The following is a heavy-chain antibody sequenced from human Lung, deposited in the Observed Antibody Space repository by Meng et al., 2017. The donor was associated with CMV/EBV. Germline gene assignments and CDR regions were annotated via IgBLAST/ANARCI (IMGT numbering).Heavy chain of an antibody. V-gene: IGHV3-30-3*01. Sequence: SXKISXAASGFTFSSYAMHWVRQAPGKGLEWVAVISYDGSNKYYADSVKGRFTISRDNSKNTLYLQMNSLRAEDTAVYYCARDPGYCSSTSCITYYGMDVWGQGXTVTVSS. D-gene: IGHD2-2*01. CDR2: ISYDGSNK. J-gene: IGHJ6*02. CDR1: GFTFSSYA. CDR3: ARDPGYCSSTSCITYYGMDV.